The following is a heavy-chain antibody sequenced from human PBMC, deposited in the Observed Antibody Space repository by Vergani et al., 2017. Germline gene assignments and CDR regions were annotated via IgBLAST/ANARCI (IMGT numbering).Heavy chain of an antibody. CDR2: VSGSSATP. J-gene: IGHJ4*02. D-gene: IGHD5-12*01. CDR1: GFSFPGYA. Sequence: EVQLVESGGGLVKPGGSLRLSCEASGFSFPGYAMSWVRQAPGKGLEWVSSVSGSSATPYYADSVKGRFIISRDNSKNTLHLQMNSLRADDTAVYYCTKGSRGYTGYFFDYWGQGTLVTVSS. CDR3: TKGSRGYTGYFFDY. V-gene: IGHV3-23*04.